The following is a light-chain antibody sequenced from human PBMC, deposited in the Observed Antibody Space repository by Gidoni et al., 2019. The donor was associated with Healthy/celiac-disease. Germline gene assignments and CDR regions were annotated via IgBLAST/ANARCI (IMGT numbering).Light chain of an antibody. CDR1: QGISSA. J-gene: IGKJ3*01. V-gene: IGKV1-13*02. Sequence: AIQLTQSPSSLSASVGDRVTITCRASQGISSALAWYQQKPGKAPKLLIYDASSLESGVPSRFSGSGSATDFTLTISILQPEDFATYYCQQFNSYLLPFGPGTKVDIK. CDR3: QQFNSYLLP. CDR2: DAS.